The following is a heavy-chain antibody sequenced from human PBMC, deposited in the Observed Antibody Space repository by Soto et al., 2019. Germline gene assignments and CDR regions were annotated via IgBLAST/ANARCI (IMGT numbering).Heavy chain of an antibody. V-gene: IGHV3-7*01. Sequence: EVQLVESGGDLVQPGGSLRLSCAASGFTFSSFWITWVRQAPGKGLEWVANINQDGSEKHYVDSVKGRFTLSRDNAENSVYLQMNCLRADDTAVYYCARDFGVQELDYWGQGTLVTVSA. D-gene: IGHD3-3*01. CDR2: INQDGSEK. CDR1: GFTFSSFW. CDR3: ARDFGVQELDY. J-gene: IGHJ4*02.